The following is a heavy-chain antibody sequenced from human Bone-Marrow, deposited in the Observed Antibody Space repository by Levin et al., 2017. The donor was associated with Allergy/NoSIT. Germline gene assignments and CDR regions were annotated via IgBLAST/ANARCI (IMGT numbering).Heavy chain of an antibody. CDR1: GFTFSNAW. Sequence: GGSLRLSCAASGFTFSNAWMSWVRQAPGKGLEWVGRIKSKTDGGTTDYAAPVKGRFTISRDDSKNTLYLQMNSLKTEDTAVYYCTTGGGCNYYDSSGYYAHLCDAFDIWGQGTMVTVSS. V-gene: IGHV3-15*01. J-gene: IGHJ3*02. D-gene: IGHD3-22*01. CDR2: IKSKTDGGTT. CDR3: TTGGGCNYYDSSGYYAHLCDAFDI.